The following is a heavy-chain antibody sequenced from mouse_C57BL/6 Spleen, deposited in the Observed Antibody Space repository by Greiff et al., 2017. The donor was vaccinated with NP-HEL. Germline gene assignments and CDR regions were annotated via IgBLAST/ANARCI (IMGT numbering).Heavy chain of an antibody. CDR2: IYPGSGST. J-gene: IGHJ4*01. Sequence: QVQLQQPGAELVKPGASVKMSCKASGYTFTSYWITWVKQRPGQGLEWIGDIYPGSGSTNYNEKFKGKATLTVDTSSSTAFMQLSSLTSEDSAVYYCARNGNYSAMDYWGQGTSVTVSS. D-gene: IGHD2-1*01. CDR1: GYTFTSYW. CDR3: ARNGNYSAMDY. V-gene: IGHV1-55*01.